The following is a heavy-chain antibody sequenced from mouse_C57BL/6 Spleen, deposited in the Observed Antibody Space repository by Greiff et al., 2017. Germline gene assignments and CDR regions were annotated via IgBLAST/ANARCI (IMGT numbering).Heavy chain of an antibody. CDR2: IYPRSGNT. D-gene: IGHD1-1*01. CDR3: ARYTTVVPYWYFDV. Sequence: VQLQESGAELARPGASVKLSCKASGYTFTSYGISWVKQRTGQGLEWIGEIYPRSGNTHYNEKFKGKATLTADKSSSTAYMELRSLTSEDSAVYFCARYTTVVPYWYFDVWGTGTTVTVSS. CDR1: GYTFTSYG. V-gene: IGHV1-81*01. J-gene: IGHJ1*03.